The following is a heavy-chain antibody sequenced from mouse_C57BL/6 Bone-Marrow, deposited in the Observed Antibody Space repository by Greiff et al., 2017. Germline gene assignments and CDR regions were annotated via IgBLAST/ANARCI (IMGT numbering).Heavy chain of an antibody. D-gene: IGHD1-1*01. CDR1: GYSITSGYY. CDR3: TRIPTTVVDY. J-gene: IGHJ2*01. Sequence: EVQLQESGPGLVKPSQSLSLTCSVTGYSITSGYYWNWIRQFPGNKLEWMGYISYDGSNNYNPSLKNRISITRDTSKNQFFLKLNSVTTEYTATYYCTRIPTTVVDYWGQGTTLTVSS. CDR2: ISYDGSN. V-gene: IGHV3-6*01.